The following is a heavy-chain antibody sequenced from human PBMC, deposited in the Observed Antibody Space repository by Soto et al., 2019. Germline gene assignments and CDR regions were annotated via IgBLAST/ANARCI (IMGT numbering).Heavy chain of an antibody. Sequence: GGSLRLSCAASGFNFGVFGMHWVRQAPGKGLEWLSVLSYEGSEEYYADSVRGRFTISRDNSKNTLFLQMDSLRVDDTGAYYCALTRRSSLLEVAGPGFEYWGQGTLVTVSS. CDR2: LSYEGSEE. CDR3: ALTRRSSLLEVAGPGFEY. J-gene: IGHJ4*02. D-gene: IGHD6-19*01. V-gene: IGHV3-30*03. CDR1: GFNFGVFG.